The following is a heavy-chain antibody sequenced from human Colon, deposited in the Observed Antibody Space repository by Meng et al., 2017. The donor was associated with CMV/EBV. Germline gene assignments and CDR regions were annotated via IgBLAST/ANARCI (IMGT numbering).Heavy chain of an antibody. CDR1: GGTFGGHV. V-gene: IGHV1-69*10. CDR3: ARGVGGNLPYFDY. Sequence: QVQLDQSGTEVKKPGSSVKVSCTASGGTFGGHVISWVRQAPGQGLEWMGGITPILQIANYAQKFQGRVTITADTSTSTTYMELSSLRSEDTAIYYCARGVGGNLPYFDYWGQGTLVTVSS. J-gene: IGHJ4*02. D-gene: IGHD4-23*01. CDR2: ITPILQIA.